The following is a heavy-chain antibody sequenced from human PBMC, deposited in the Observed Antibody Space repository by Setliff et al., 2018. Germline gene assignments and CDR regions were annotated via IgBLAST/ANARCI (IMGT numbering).Heavy chain of an antibody. J-gene: IGHJ4*02. Sequence: SETLSLTCRVSGGSVSTFYWTWIRQPPGKELEWVGHIYYTGSTSYNASVKSRVTVSLDTSKNQFSLKLSSVTAADTAVYYCARHTIAMSTIISYFDYWGQGTLVTVSS. CDR3: ARHTIAMSTIISYFDY. V-gene: IGHV4-59*08. D-gene: IGHD3-10*01. CDR1: GGSVSTFY. CDR2: IYYTGST.